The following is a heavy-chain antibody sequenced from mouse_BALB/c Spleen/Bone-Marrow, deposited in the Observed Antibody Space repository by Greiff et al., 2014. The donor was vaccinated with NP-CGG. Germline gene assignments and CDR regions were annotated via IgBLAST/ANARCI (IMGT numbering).Heavy chain of an antibody. V-gene: IGHV7-3*02. CDR1: GFTFTDYY. CDR3: ARDRGLLRFDY. D-gene: IGHD2-3*01. Sequence: EVKLMESGGGLVQPGGSLRLSCATSGFTFTDYYMSWVRQPPGKALEWLGFIRNKANGYTTEYSASVKGRFTISRGNSQSILYLQMNTLRAEDSATYYCARDRGLLRFDYWGQGTTLTVSS. CDR2: IRNKANGYTT. J-gene: IGHJ2*01.